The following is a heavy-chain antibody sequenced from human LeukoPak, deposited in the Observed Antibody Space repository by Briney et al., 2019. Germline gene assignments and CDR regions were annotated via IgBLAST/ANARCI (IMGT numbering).Heavy chain of an antibody. V-gene: IGHV4-39*01. CDR3: ASSITMVRGIIALNFDY. CDR2: IYYSGST. D-gene: IGHD3-10*01. J-gene: IGHJ4*02. CDR1: GGSISSSNYY. Sequence: SETLSLTCTVSGGSISSSNYYWGWIRQPPGKGLEWIGRIYYSGSTYYNPSLKSRVTISVDTSKNQFSLKLSSVTAADTAVYYCASSITMVRGIIALNFDYWGQGTLVTVSS.